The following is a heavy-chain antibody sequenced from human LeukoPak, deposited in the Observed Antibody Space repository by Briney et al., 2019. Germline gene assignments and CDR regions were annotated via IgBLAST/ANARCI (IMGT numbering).Heavy chain of an antibody. J-gene: IGHJ4*02. Sequence: GGSLRLSCAASGFTFDDYAMHWVRQAPGKGLEWVSGISWNSGSIGYADSVKGRFTISRDNAKNSLYLQMNSLRAEDTDLYYCAKDMEGSGGDPLDYWGQGTLVTVSS. D-gene: IGHD6-19*01. V-gene: IGHV3-9*01. CDR3: AKDMEGSGGDPLDY. CDR1: GFTFDDYA. CDR2: ISWNSGSI.